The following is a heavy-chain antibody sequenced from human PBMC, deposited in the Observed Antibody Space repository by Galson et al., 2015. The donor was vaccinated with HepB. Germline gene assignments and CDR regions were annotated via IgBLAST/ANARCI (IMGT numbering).Heavy chain of an antibody. CDR2: ISYDGSNK. CDR3: ASPFRLYYYDSSGSYFDY. V-gene: IGHV3-30-3*01. J-gene: IGHJ4*02. Sequence: SLRLSCAASGFTFSSYAMHWVRQAPGKGLEWVAVISYDGSNKYYADSVKGRFTISRDNSKNTLYLQMNSLRAEDTAVYYCASPFRLYYYDSSGSYFDYWGQGTLVPVSS. CDR1: GFTFSSYA. D-gene: IGHD3-22*01.